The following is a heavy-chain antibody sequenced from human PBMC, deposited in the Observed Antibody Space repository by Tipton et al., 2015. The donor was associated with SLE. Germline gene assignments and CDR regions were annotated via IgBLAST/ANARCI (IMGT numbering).Heavy chain of an antibody. V-gene: IGHV4-34*01. CDR2: INHSGST. CDR3: ARSPSRGYHYYYNGMDV. Sequence: GLVKPSETLSLNCAGYVYGGSYWSWIRQPPEKGLEWIGEINHSGSTNYNPSLKSRVTISVDTSKNQFSLNLSSVTAADTAVYYCARSPSRGYHYYYNGMDVWGQGTTVTVSS. J-gene: IGHJ6*02. CDR1: VYGGSY. D-gene: IGHD6-13*01.